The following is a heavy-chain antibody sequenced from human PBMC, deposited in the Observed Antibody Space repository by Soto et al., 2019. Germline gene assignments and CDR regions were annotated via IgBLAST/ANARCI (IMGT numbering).Heavy chain of an antibody. CDR3: ARDRGWAKANHQPISGASDY. Sequence: QVQLVQSGAEVKKPGASVKVSCKASGYTFTSYGISWVRRAPGQGLEWMGWISAYNGNTNYAQKLQGRVTMTTDTSTSTAYMELRSLRSDDTAVYYCARDRGWAKANHQPISGASDYLGQGTLVTVSS. D-gene: IGHD3-10*01. CDR1: GYTFTSYG. CDR2: ISAYNGNT. V-gene: IGHV1-18*01. J-gene: IGHJ4*02.